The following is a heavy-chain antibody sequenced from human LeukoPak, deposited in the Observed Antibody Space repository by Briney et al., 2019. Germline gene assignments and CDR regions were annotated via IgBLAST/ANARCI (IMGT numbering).Heavy chain of an antibody. CDR2: IRYDGSNK. J-gene: IGHJ4*02. V-gene: IGHV3-30*02. CDR1: GFTLSSYG. Sequence: PGGSLRLSCAASGFTLSSYGMHWVRQAPGKGLEWVAFIRYDGSNKYYADSVKGRFTISRDNSKNTWYLQMNNLRAEDTAVYYCAKQDGGGAPFDYWGQGTLVTVSS. D-gene: IGHD3-16*01. CDR3: AKQDGGGAPFDY.